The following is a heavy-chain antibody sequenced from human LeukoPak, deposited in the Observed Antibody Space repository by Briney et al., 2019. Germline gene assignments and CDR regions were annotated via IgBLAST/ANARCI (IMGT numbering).Heavy chain of an antibody. CDR2: IHCTGST. V-gene: IGHV4-39*01. Sequence: SETLSLTCTVSGDSFSDFSYYWGWIRQPPGKGLEWIGSIHCTGSTYYNPSLKSRVTLSVDTSKNQFSLRLNSVTAADTALYYCAKHAVAWFVDWGQGTLVTVSS. CDR3: AKHAVAWFVD. J-gene: IGHJ4*02. D-gene: IGHD3-9*01. CDR1: GDSFSDFSYY.